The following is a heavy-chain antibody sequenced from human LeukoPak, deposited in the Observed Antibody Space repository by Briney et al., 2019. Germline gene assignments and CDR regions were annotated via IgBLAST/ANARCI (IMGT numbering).Heavy chain of an antibody. CDR2: IYSSGST. D-gene: IGHD2-8*01. Sequence: PSETLSLTCTVSGGSISSGNYYWRWIRQPAGKGLEWIGRIYSSGSTNHNPSLKSRVTISADTSKNQFSLKLSSVTGADTAVYYCASTDTNGGAFDIWGQGTMVTVSS. CDR1: GGSISSGNYY. V-gene: IGHV4-61*02. CDR3: ASTDTNGGAFDI. J-gene: IGHJ3*02.